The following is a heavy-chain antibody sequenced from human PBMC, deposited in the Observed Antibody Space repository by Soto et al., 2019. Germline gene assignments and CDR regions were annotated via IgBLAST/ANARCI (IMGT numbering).Heavy chain of an antibody. CDR2: ISSSSSYI. CDR1: GFTFSSYS. Sequence: GGSLRLSCAASGFTFSSYSMNWVRQAPGKGLEWVSSISSSSSYIYYADSVKGRFTISRDNAKNSLYLQMNSLRAEDTAVYYCARGEDSSGYYYERTYYYYYYGMDVWGQGTTVTVSS. D-gene: IGHD3-22*01. V-gene: IGHV3-21*01. J-gene: IGHJ6*02. CDR3: ARGEDSSGYYYERTYYYYYYGMDV.